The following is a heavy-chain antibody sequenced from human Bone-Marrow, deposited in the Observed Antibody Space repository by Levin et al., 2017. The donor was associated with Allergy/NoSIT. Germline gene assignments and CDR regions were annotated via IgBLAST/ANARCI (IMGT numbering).Heavy chain of an antibody. CDR3: ARDSPTSIAARRYYDYGMDV. Sequence: TSETLSLTCTVSGGSISSYYWSWIRQPPGKGLEWIGYIYYSGSTNYNPSLKSRVTISVDTSKNQFSLKLSSVTAADTAVYYCARDSPTSIAARRYYDYGMDVWGQGTTVTVSS. V-gene: IGHV4-59*01. CDR1: GGSISSYY. J-gene: IGHJ6*02. CDR2: IYYSGST. D-gene: IGHD6-6*01.